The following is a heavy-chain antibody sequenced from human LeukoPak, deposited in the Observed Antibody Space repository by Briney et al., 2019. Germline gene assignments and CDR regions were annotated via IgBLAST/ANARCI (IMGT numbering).Heavy chain of an antibody. CDR3: AKGSYYDSSGSFYFDY. D-gene: IGHD3-22*01. J-gene: IGHJ4*02. CDR2: ISGSGDNT. V-gene: IGHV3-23*01. Sequence: GGSLRLSCAASGFTFSSYAMSWVRQAQGKGLEWVSGISGSGDNTYYADSVKGRFTISRDNSKNTLYVQVNSLGTEDTAAYYCAKGSYYDSSGSFYFDYWGQGTLVTVSS. CDR1: GFTFSSYA.